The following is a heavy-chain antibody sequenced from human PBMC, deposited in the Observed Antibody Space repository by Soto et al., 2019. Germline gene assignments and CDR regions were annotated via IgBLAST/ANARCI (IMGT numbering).Heavy chain of an antibody. CDR3: ARGRIFGVVTLDAFDI. CDR2: ISAYNGNT. V-gene: IGHV1-18*01. J-gene: IGHJ3*02. D-gene: IGHD3-3*02. Sequence: ASVKVSCKASGYTFTSYGISWVRQAPGQGLEWMGWISAYNGNTNYAQKLQGRVTMTTDTSTSTAYMELRSLRSDDTAVYYCARGRIFGVVTLDAFDIWGQGTMVTVSS. CDR1: GYTFTSYG.